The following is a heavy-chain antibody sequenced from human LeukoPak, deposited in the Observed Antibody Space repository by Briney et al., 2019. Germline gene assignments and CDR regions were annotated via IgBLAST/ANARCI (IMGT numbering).Heavy chain of an antibody. CDR2: TYYRSKWYN. CDR3: TRDGGTSFDY. V-gene: IGHV6-1*01. CDR1: GDSVSSKTSA. J-gene: IGHJ4*02. D-gene: IGHD3-3*01. Sequence: SQTLSLTCAISGDSVSSKTSAWHWIRQSPSIGLEWLGRTYYRSKWYNDYPISVKSRININPDTSKNQVSLQLNSVTPDDTGVYYCTRDGGTSFDYWGQGTLVTVSS.